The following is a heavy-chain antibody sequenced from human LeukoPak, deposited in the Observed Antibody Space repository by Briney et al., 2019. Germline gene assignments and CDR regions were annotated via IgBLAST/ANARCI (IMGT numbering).Heavy chain of an antibody. CDR3: ARAGRIHRRMDV. Sequence: PSETLSLTCAVYGGSFSSYYWSWIRQPPGKGLEWIGEINHSGSTNYNPSLKSRVTISVDTSKNQSSLKLSSVTAADTAVYYCARAGRIHRRMDVWGKGTTDTVSS. CDR1: GGSFSSYY. V-gene: IGHV4-34*01. CDR2: INHSGST. J-gene: IGHJ6*04. D-gene: IGHD5-18*01.